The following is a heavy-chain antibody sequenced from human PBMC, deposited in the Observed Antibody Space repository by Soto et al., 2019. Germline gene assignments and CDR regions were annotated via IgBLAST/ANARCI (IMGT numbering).Heavy chain of an antibody. Sequence: ASVKVSCKASGYTFTNYYIHWVRQAPGQGLERMGNINPTGGRASYAPKFQGRVTLTRDTSTSTAYMELSSLRSDDTAVYFCSRLTTMVREINDDPFDFWGQGTLVTV. CDR2: INPTGGRA. CDR3: SRLTTMVREINDDPFDF. J-gene: IGHJ3*01. CDR1: GYTFTNYY. V-gene: IGHV1-46*03. D-gene: IGHD3-10*01.